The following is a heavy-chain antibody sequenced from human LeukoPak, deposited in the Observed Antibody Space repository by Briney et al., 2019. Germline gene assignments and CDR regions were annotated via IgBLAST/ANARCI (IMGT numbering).Heavy chain of an antibody. J-gene: IGHJ4*02. CDR2: IIPIFGTA. Sequence: SVKVSCKASGGTFSSYAISWVRQAPGQGLEWMGGIIPIFGTANYAQKFQGRVTITADESTSTAYMELSSLRSEDTAVYYCAREAYGGNSPFPFFDYWGQGTLVTVSS. CDR3: AREAYGGNSPFPFFDY. CDR1: GGTFSSYA. V-gene: IGHV1-69*01. D-gene: IGHD4-23*01.